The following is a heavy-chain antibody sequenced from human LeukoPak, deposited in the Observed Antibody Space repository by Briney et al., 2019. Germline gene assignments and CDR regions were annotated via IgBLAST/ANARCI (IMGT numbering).Heavy chain of an antibody. J-gene: IGHJ4*02. Sequence: GGSLRLSCAASGFTFSSYSMNWVRQAPGKGLVWVSRINSDGSSTSYADSVKGRFTISRDNAKNTLYLQMNSLRAEDTAVYYCARDRYDFWSGSGFDYWGQGTLVTVSS. D-gene: IGHD3-3*01. CDR1: GFTFSSYS. V-gene: IGHV3-74*01. CDR3: ARDRYDFWSGSGFDY. CDR2: INSDGSST.